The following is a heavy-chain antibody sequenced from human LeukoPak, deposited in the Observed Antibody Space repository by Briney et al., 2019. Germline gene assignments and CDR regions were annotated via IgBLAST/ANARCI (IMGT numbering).Heavy chain of an antibody. CDR1: GFTFSSYA. D-gene: IGHD1-1*01. Sequence: GRSLRLSCAASGFTFSSYAMHWVRQAPGKGLEWVAVISYDGSNKYYADSVKGRFTISRDNSKNTLYLQMNSLRAEDTAVYYCARDPSLRTTADYWGQGTLVTVSS. CDR2: ISYDGSNK. J-gene: IGHJ4*02. V-gene: IGHV3-30-3*01. CDR3: ARDPSLRTTADY.